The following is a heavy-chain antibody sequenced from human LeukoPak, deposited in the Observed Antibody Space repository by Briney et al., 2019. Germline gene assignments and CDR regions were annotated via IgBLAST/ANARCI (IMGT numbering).Heavy chain of an antibody. CDR2: ISGSGSRT. D-gene: IGHD1-26*01. CDR3: AKGSREWELLDAFDI. CDR1: GFTYSSYG. V-gene: IGHV3-23*01. Sequence: GGSLRLSCAASGFTYSSYGMTWVRQAPGKGLEWVSGISGSGSRTDYADSVKGRFTISRDNAKHTLYLQMNSLRAEDTAAYYCAKGSREWELLDAFDIWGQGTMVTVS. J-gene: IGHJ3*02.